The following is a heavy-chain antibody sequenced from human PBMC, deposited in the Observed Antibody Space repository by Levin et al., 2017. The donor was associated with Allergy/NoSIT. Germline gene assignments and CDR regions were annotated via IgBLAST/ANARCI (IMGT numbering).Heavy chain of an antibody. D-gene: IGHD4-17*01. V-gene: IGHV3-15*01. CDR2: IKSKTDGGTT. CDR3: TTDFLPYVYGDAR. CDR1: GFTFSNAW. Sequence: GGSLRLSCAASGFTFSNAWMSWVRQAPGKGLEWVGRIKSKTDGGTTDYAAPVKGRFTISRDDSKNTLYLQMNSLKTEDTAVYYCTTDFLPYVYGDARGGQGTLVTVSS. J-gene: IGHJ4*02.